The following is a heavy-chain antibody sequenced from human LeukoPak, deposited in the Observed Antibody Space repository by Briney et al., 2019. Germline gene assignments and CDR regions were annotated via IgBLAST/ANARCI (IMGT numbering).Heavy chain of an antibody. D-gene: IGHD3-10*01. CDR2: MNPNSGNT. Sequence: ASVKVSCKASGYTFTSYDINWVRPATGQGLEWMGWMNPNSGNTGYAQKFQGRVTMTRNTSISTAYMELSSLRSEDTAVYYCARVPYGFYGMDVWGQGTTVTVSS. CDR3: ARVPYGFYGMDV. V-gene: IGHV1-8*01. CDR1: GYTFTSYD. J-gene: IGHJ6*02.